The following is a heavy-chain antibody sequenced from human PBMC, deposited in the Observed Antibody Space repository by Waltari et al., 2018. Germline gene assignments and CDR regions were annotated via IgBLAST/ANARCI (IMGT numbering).Heavy chain of an antibody. CDR3: ARAQKITGTTSRFYYMDV. V-gene: IGHV1-2*02. Sequence: GQGLEWMGWINPNSGGTNYAQKFQGRVTMTRDTSISTAYMELSRLRSDDTAVYYCARAQKITGTTSRFYYMDVWGKGTTVTVSS. D-gene: IGHD1-7*01. CDR2: INPNSGGT. J-gene: IGHJ6*03.